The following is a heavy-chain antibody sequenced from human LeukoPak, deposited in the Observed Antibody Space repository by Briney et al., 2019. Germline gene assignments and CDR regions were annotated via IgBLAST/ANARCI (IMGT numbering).Heavy chain of an antibody. CDR1: GFTVSSIS. CDR3: AKGKDDSSGWYFFY. CDR2: IYSDNT. D-gene: IGHD6-19*01. V-gene: IGHV3-53*01. Sequence: PGGSLRLSCTVSGFTVSSISMSWVRQAPGKGLEWVSFIYSDNTHYSDSVKGRFTISRDNSKNTLYLQMNSLRAEDTAVYYCAKGKDDSSGWYFFYWGQGTLVTVSS. J-gene: IGHJ4*02.